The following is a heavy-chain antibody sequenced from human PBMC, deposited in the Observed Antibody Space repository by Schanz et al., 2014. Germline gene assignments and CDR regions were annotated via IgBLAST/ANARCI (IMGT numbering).Heavy chain of an antibody. J-gene: IGHJ4*02. D-gene: IGHD3-10*01. CDR2: ISHSGGST. CDR3: ARANYRRKINFDY. CDR1: GFTFNSYA. Sequence: DVQLLESGGGLVQPGGSLRLSCAASGFTFNSYAMTWVRQAPGKGLEWVSSISHSGGSTYYADSVKGRFTISRDNSKNTLYLQMNSLRAEDTAVYYCARANYRRKINFDYWGRGTLVTGSS. V-gene: IGHV3-23*01.